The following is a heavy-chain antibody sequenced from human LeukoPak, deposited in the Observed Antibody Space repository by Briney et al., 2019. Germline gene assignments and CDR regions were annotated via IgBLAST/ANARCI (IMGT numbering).Heavy chain of an antibody. V-gene: IGHV4-61*02. CDR2: IYTSGST. J-gene: IGHJ4*02. CDR3: ARDYLGAGTVGATSGY. Sequence: SQTLSLTCTVSGGSISSGSYFWSWIRQPAGKGLEWIGRIYTSGSTNYNPSLKSRVTISVDTSKNQFSLKLSSVTAADTAVYYCARDYLGAGTVGATSGYWGQGTLVTVSS. CDR1: GGSISSGSYF. D-gene: IGHD1-26*01.